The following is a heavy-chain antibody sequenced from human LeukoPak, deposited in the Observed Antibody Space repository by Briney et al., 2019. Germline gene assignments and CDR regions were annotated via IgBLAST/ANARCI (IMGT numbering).Heavy chain of an antibody. CDR3: ATGGLSSLFNDH. CDR1: GFSLRNYA. D-gene: IGHD6-13*01. V-gene: IGHV3-23*01. Sequence: GGSLRLSCAASGFSLRNYAVSWVRQAPGKGLEWVSSISHSDGDGSTNYADSVAGRLTISRDDSRDTVYLQMNSLRVGDTAVYYCATGGLSSLFNDHWGQGTLVTVSS. CDR2: ISHSDGDGST. J-gene: IGHJ4*02.